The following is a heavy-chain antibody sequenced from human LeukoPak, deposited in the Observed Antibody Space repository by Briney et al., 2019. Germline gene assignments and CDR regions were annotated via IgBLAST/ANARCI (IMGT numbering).Heavy chain of an antibody. D-gene: IGHD3-22*01. CDR2: MNPNSGNT. CDR1: GYTFTSYD. Sequence: ASVKVSCKASGYTFTSYDINWVRQATGQGLEWMGWMNPNSGNTGYAQKFQGRVTMTRNTSISTAYMELSSLRSEDTAVYYCARVSDYYDSSGYYFLMDYWGQGTLVTVSS. J-gene: IGHJ4*02. V-gene: IGHV1-8*01. CDR3: ARVSDYYDSSGYYFLMDY.